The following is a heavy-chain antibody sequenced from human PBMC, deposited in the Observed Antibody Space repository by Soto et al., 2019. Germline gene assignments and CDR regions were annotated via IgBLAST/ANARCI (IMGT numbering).Heavy chain of an antibody. Sequence: QVQLQESGPGLVKPSQTLSLTCTVSGGSVSSADYYWSWIRQHPGKGLEWLGYIYYSGSTYYKPSLKRRITISVDTSKNQFPLRLSSVTAADTAVYYCARVGGGFSGYEDYWGQGTLVIVSS. CDR2: IYYSGST. D-gene: IGHD5-12*01. V-gene: IGHV4-31*03. CDR1: GGSVSSADYY. J-gene: IGHJ4*02. CDR3: ARVGGGFSGYEDY.